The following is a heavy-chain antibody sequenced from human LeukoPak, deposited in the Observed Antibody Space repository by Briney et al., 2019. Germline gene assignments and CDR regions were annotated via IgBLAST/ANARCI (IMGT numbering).Heavy chain of an antibody. J-gene: IGHJ4*02. V-gene: IGHV3-20*04. CDR3: ASGSGSGYYYFVY. D-gene: IGHD3-22*01. CDR2: INWNGGST. CDR1: GFTFDDYG. Sequence: GGSLRLSCAASGFTFDDYGMSWVRQAPGKGLEWVSGINWNGGSTGYADSVKGRFTISRDNAKNSLYLQMNSVRAEDTALYYCASGSGSGYYYFVYWGQGTLVTVSS.